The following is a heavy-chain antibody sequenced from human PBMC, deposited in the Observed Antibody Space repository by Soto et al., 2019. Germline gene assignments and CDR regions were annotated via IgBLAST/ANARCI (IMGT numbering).Heavy chain of an antibody. CDR1: GYTFTSYA. D-gene: IGHD5-18*01. V-gene: IGHV1-3*01. CDR3: ARDTRIQSYYYYYGMDV. Sequence: GASVKVSCKASGYTFTSYAMHWVRQAPGQRLEWMGWINAGNGNTKYSQKFQGRVTITRDTSASTAYMELSSLRSEDTAVYYCARDTRIQSYYYYYGMDVWGQGTTVTVSS. CDR2: INAGNGNT. J-gene: IGHJ6*02.